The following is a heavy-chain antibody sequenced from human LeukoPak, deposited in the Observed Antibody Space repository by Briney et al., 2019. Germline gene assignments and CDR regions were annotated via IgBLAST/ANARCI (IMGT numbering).Heavy chain of an antibody. CDR2: ISSSGSTI. Sequence: GGSLRLSCAASGFTFSDYYMSWIRQAPGKGLEWVSYISSSGSTIYYADSVKGRFTISGDNAKNSLYLQMNSLRAEDTAVYYCARALVSVAADYWGQGTLVTVSS. V-gene: IGHV3-11*01. CDR3: ARALVSVAADY. D-gene: IGHD6-19*01. J-gene: IGHJ4*02. CDR1: GFTFSDYY.